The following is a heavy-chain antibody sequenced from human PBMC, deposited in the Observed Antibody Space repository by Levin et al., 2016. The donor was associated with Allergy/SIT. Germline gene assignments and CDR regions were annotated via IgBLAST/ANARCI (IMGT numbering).Heavy chain of an antibody. CDR3: ARPYCSSTSCYGVSYGMDV. D-gene: IGHD2-2*01. V-gene: IGHV5-10-1*01. Sequence: VRQMPGKGLEWMGRIDPSDSYTNYSPSFQGHVTISADKSISTAYLQWSSLKASDTAMYYCARPYCSSTSCYGVSYGMDVWGQGTTVTVSS. CDR2: IDPSDSYT. J-gene: IGHJ6*02.